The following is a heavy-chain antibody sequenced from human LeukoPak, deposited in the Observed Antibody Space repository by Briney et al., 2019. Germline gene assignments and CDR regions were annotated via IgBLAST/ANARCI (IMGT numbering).Heavy chain of an antibody. CDR3: ARGDPDYYDSSGYYHH. CDR2: INSDGSST. CDR1: GFTFSSYW. V-gene: IGHV3-74*01. J-gene: IGHJ4*02. Sequence: GGSLRLSCAASGFTFSSYWMHWVRQAPGKGLVWVSRINSDGSSTSYADSVKGRFTISRDNAKNTLYLQMNSLRAEDTAAYYCARGDPDYYDSSGYYHHWGQGTLVTVSS. D-gene: IGHD3-22*01.